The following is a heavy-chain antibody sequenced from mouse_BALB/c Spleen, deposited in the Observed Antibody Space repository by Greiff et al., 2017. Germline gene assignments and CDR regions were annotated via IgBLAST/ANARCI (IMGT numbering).Heavy chain of an antibody. D-gene: IGHD2-4*01. V-gene: IGHV5-6-5*01. Sequence: EVKVVESGGGLVKPGGSLKLSCAASGFTFSSYAMSWVRQTPEKRLEWVASISSGGSTYYPDSVKGRFTISRDNARNILYLQMSSLRSEDTAMYYCASSYDSAWFAYWGQGTLVTVSA. CDR1: GFTFSSYA. CDR3: ASSYDSAWFAY. CDR2: ISSGGST. J-gene: IGHJ3*01.